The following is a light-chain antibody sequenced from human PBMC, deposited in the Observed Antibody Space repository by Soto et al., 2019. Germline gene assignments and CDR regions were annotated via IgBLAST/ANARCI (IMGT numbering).Light chain of an antibody. Sequence: EIVLTQSPGTLSLSPGETASLSCWASQSIISNFLAWYQQGRGQPPRLLIYDSSRRASGIPARFTGSGSGTAFTLTISRVEPEDSAVYYCQQTFHSPRTFGQGTRLEI. CDR1: QSIISNF. CDR3: QQTFHSPRT. CDR2: DSS. J-gene: IGKJ2*01. V-gene: IGKV3-20*01.